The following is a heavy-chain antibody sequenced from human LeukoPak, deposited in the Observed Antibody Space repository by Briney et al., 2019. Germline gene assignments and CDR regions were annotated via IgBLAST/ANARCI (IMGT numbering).Heavy chain of an antibody. V-gene: IGHV1-8*01. D-gene: IGHD3-10*01. J-gene: IGHJ4*02. Sequence: ASVKVSCKASGYTFTSYDINWVRQATGQGLEWMGWMNPNSGNTGYAQKFQGRVTMTRNTSISTAYMELSSLRSEDTAVYYCARGPAYYYGSGSYTEFDYWGQGTLVTVSS. CDR3: ARGPAYYYGSGSYTEFDY. CDR1: GYTFTSYD. CDR2: MNPNSGNT.